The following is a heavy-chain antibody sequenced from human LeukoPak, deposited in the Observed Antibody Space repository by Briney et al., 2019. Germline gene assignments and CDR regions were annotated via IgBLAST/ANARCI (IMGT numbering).Heavy chain of an antibody. D-gene: IGHD6-13*01. J-gene: IGHJ4*02. Sequence: SETLSLTXTVSGGSIRGYYWSWIRQPAGKGLEWIGRIYTSGTTNYNPSLKSRVTMSVDTSKNQFSLELTSVTAADTAVYYCVRGGSAAAAVFDYWGQGTLVTVSS. CDR2: IYTSGTT. CDR3: VRGGSAAAAVFDY. V-gene: IGHV4-4*07. CDR1: GGSIRGYY.